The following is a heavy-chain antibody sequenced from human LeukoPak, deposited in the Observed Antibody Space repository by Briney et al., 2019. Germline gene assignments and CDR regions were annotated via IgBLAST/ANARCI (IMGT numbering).Heavy chain of an antibody. J-gene: IGHJ4*02. Sequence: ASVKVSCKASGYTFTSYYMHWVRQAPGQGLEWMGIINPSGGSTSYAQKFQGRVTMTRDTSISTAYMELSSLRSEDTAVYYCARGYYYGSGSYPDIPDYWGQGTLVTVSS. CDR1: GYTFTSYY. D-gene: IGHD3-10*01. V-gene: IGHV1-46*01. CDR3: ARGYYYGSGSYPDIPDY. CDR2: INPSGGST.